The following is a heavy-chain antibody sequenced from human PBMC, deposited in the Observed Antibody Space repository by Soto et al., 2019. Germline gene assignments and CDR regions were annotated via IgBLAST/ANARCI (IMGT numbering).Heavy chain of an antibody. J-gene: IGHJ4*02. D-gene: IGHD1-26*01. Sequence: QPGGSLRLSCAVSGFTFSDHHMDWVRQAPGKGLEWVGRSMNKGNSYTTYYAASVEGRFTISRDDSKDSLYLQMNSLETEDTAVYYCTRDSVKYHFDFWGQGTLVTVSS. V-gene: IGHV3-72*01. CDR2: SMNKGNSYTT. CDR3: TRDSVKYHFDF. CDR1: GFTFSDHH.